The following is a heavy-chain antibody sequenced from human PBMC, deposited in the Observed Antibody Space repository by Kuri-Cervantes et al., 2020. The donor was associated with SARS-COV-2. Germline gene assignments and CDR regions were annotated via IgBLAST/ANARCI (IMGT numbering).Heavy chain of an antibody. Sequence: GGYLNIHFPASGFTFSSYEMNWVRQAPGKGLEWVSYISSSGSTIYYAVSVKGRFTISRDNAKNPLYLQMNSLRAEDTAVYYCARDVVGPRYYEGMDVWGQGSTVTVSS. CDR3: ARDVVGPRYYEGMDV. J-gene: IGHJ6*02. CDR1: GFTFSSYE. CDR2: ISSSGSTI. V-gene: IGHV3-48*03. D-gene: IGHD2-21*01.